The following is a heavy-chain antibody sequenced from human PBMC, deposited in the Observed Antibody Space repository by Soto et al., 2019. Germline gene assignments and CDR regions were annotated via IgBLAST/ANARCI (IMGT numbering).Heavy chain of an antibody. CDR3: TRETVAVITGLDY. V-gene: IGHV3-23*01. D-gene: IGHD1-20*01. CDR2: ISVSDAFI. J-gene: IGHJ4*02. CDR1: GFNVGAFA. Sequence: EVQLLESGGDLVQPGGSLRLSCAASGFNVGAFAVNWVRQAPGKGLEWVSGISVSDAFIYYADSVRGRFSISRDASENILYLQMNSLRVDDTALDYCTRETVAVITGLDYWGPGTLVTVSS.